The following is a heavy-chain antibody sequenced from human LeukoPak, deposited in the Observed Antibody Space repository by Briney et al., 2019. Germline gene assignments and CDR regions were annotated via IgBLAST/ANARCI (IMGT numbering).Heavy chain of an antibody. Sequence: CAXSXFTFSSYAMSWVRQAPGKGLEWVSAISGSGGSTYYADSVKGRFTISRDNSKNTLYLQMNRLRAEDTAVYYCAKXXPXXXXYYYWGXGXLVTVSS. J-gene: IGHJ4*02. V-gene: IGHV3-23*01. CDR3: AKXXPXXXXYYY. CDR2: ISGSGGST. CDR1: XFTFSSYA.